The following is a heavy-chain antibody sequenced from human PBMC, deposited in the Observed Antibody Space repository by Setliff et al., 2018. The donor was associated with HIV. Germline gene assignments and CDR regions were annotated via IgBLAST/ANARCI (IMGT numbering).Heavy chain of an antibody. V-gene: IGHV4-34*01. J-gene: IGHJ6*03. CDR2: INYSGRT. Sequence: SETLSLTCAVYGGSFSDNYWSWIRQSPGKGLEWIGEINYSGRTKYSPSLRSRVSISVDTSKTQFSLKRSSVTAADTAVYYCARVSSTYWYAICRNYYYNMDDWGKGTTVTVSS. D-gene: IGHD3-9*01. CDR1: GGSFSDNY. CDR3: ARVSSTYWYAICRNYYYNMDD.